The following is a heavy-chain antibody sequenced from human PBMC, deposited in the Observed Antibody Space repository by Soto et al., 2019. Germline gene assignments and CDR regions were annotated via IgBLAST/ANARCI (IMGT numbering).Heavy chain of an antibody. CDR2: ISYDGSNK. D-gene: IGHD5-18*01. V-gene: IGHV3-30-3*01. CDR1: GFTFSSYA. CDR3: ANQRDTAMVSNYYYYGMDV. Sequence: GGSLRLSCAASGFTFSSYAMHWVRQAPGKGLEWVAVISYDGSNKYYADSVKGRFTISRDNSKNTLYLQMNSLRAEDTAVYYCANQRDTAMVSNYYYYGMDVWGQGTTVTVSS. J-gene: IGHJ6*02.